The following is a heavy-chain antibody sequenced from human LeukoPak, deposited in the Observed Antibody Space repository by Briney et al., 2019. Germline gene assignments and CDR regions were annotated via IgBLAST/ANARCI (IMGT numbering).Heavy chain of an antibody. V-gene: IGHV1-2*02. CDR1: GYTFTGYY. CDR2: INPNSGGT. J-gene: IGHJ4*02. CDR3: ARDSRFGEYHFDY. Sequence: ASVKVSCKASGYTFTGYYMHWVRQAPGQGLEWMGWINPNSGGTNYAQKFQGRVTMTRDTSISTAYMELSRLRPDDTAVYYCARDSRFGEYHFDYWGQGTLVTVSS. D-gene: IGHD3-10*01.